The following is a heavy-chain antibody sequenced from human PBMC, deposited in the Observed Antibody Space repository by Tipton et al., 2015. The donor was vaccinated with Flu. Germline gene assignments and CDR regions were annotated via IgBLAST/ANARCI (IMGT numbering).Heavy chain of an antibody. CDR2: IYTSGNT. CDR1: GGSLSGYY. J-gene: IGHJ4*02. V-gene: IGHV4-4*07. D-gene: IGHD6-19*01. CDR3: ARGQWNSGWRYFDY. Sequence: TLSLTCNVSGGSLSGYYWSWIRQPAGKGLEWLGRIYTSGNTNYSPSLKSRVTMSVDTTKNQFSLKLSSMTAADTAVYYCARGQWNSGWRYFDYWGQGTLVTVSS.